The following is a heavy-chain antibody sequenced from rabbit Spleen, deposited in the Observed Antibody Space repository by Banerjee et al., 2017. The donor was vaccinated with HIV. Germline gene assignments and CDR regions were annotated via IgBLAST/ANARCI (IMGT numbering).Heavy chain of an antibody. D-gene: IGHD1-1*01. V-gene: IGHV1S45*01. CDR1: GFTLSSYW. Sequence: QEQLEESGGDLVKPEGSLTLTCKASGFTLSSYWMCWVRQAPGKGLEWIACIDTGSSGFTYFASWAKGRFTISKTSSTTVTLQMTSLTAADTATYFCARDTSSSFSSYGMDLWGPGTLVTVS. CDR3: ARDTSSSFSSYGMDL. CDR2: IDTGSSGFT. J-gene: IGHJ6*01.